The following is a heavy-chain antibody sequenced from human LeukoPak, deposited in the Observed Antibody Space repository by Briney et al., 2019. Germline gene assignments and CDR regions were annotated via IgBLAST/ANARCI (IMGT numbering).Heavy chain of an antibody. CDR1: GGSISSSSYY. J-gene: IGHJ6*03. Sequence: SETLSLTCTVSGGSISSSSYYWGWIRQPPGKGLEWIGSIYHSGSTNYNPSLKSRVTISVDTSKNQFSLKVSSVTAADTAVYYCARGDCSSTICYSPMDVWGTGTTVTVSS. CDR3: ARGDCSSTICYSPMDV. CDR2: IYHSGST. D-gene: IGHD2-2*01. V-gene: IGHV4-39*07.